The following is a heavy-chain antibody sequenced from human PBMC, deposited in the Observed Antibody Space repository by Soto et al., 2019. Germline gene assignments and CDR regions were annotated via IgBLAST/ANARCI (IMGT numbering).Heavy chain of an antibody. CDR2: INPSGGGT. Sequence: QVHLVQSGAEVKKPGASVKVSCEASGYTFTSYSLHWVRQAPGHGLEWMGLINPSGGGTTYAPKFQSRVTMTRDMSTRKVYMDVGSRKSEDREMSYCAITSWDAFHIWGQGTMVIVPS. CDR1: GYTFTSYS. V-gene: IGHV1-46*03. CDR3: AITSWDAFHI. J-gene: IGHJ3*02. D-gene: IGHD3-16*02.